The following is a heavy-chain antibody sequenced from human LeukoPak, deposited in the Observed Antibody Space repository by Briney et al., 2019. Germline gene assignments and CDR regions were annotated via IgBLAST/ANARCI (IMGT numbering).Heavy chain of an antibody. CDR1: GFIFTTYA. CDR2: TSYDGNYR. V-gene: IGHV3-30*03. CDR3: TRPAPPGGIVYGFHI. Sequence: GGPLRLSCAASGFIFTTYAMHWVRQAPGKGLEWVAITSYDGNYRNYADSVKGRFTISRDNSKNTLYLQMNSLGAEDTAVYYCTRPAPPGGIVYGFHIWGQGTMVTVSS. J-gene: IGHJ3*02. D-gene: IGHD3-16*02.